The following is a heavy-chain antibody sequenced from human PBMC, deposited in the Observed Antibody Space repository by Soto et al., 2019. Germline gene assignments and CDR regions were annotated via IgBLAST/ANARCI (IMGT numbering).Heavy chain of an antibody. CDR3: ARGWEVPAATFDS. D-gene: IGHD2-2*01. CDR2: MTPHSGKT. V-gene: IGHV1-8*01. CDR1: GYTFTTYD. Sequence: QVQLVQSGAEMKKPGTSVKVSCKASGYTFTTYDINWVRQAPGQGLEWMGWMTPHSGKTGYAPKFKGRVTMTRDTSISTAYMELSSLRSEDTAVYFCARGWEVPAATFDSWGQGTLVTVSS. J-gene: IGHJ4*02.